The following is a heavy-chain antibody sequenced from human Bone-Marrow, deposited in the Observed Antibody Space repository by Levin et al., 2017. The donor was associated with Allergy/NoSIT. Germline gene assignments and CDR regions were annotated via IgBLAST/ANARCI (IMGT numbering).Heavy chain of an antibody. V-gene: IGHV4-34*01. J-gene: IGHJ3*02. CDR3: ARVAAAGTFWRLAFDI. CDR2: INHSGST. D-gene: IGHD6-13*01. CDR1: GGSFSGYY. Sequence: SETLSLTCAVYGGSFSGYYWSWIRQPPGKGLEWIGEINHSGSTNYNPSLKSRVTISVDTSKNQFSLKLSSVTAADTAVYYCARVAAAGTFWRLAFDIWGQGTMVTVSS.